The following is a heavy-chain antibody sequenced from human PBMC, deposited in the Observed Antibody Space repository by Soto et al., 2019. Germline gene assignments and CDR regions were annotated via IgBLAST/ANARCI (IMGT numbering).Heavy chain of an antibody. CDR3: VTGYHSDY. D-gene: IGHD5-18*01. J-gene: IGHJ4*02. CDR1: GISTSSYW. V-gene: IGHV3-7*03. CDR2: IKKDGSEK. Sequence: SLRLSCAASGISTSSYWMGWVRQAPGRGLEWVASIKKDGSEKYYMDSLKGRFTISRDNALNSLYLQMNSLRAEDTAVYFCVTGYHSDYWGQGTLVTVSS.